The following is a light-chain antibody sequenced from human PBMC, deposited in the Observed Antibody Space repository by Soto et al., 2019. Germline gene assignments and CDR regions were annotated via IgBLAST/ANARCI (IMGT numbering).Light chain of an antibody. CDR2: EVS. V-gene: IGLV2-8*01. CDR3: SSYAGSNNFVG. J-gene: IGLJ2*01. Sequence: QSVLTQPPSASGSPGQSVTISCPGTSSDVGGYNYVSWYQQHPGKAPKLMIYEVSKRPSGVPDRFSGSKFGNTASLTVSGLQAEDEADYYCSSYAGSNNFVGFGGGTQLTVL. CDR1: SSDVGGYNY.